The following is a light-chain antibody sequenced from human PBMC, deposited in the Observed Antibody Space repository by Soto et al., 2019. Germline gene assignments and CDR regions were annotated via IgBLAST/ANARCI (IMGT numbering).Light chain of an antibody. CDR2: AAS. Sequence: DVQMTHSPSSLSASVGDKVTITCRASQSISSYLNWYQQKPGKAPKLLIYAASSLQSGVPSRFSGSGSGTDFTLTVSSLQPEDFATYYCQQSYNLPRTFGQGTKLEIK. V-gene: IGKV1-39*01. CDR1: QSISSY. CDR3: QQSYNLPRT. J-gene: IGKJ2*01.